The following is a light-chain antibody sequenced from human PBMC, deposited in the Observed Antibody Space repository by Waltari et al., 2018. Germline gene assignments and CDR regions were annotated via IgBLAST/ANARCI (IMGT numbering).Light chain of an antibody. CDR2: SST. CDR1: NSHIGRHV. J-gene: IGLJ2*01. V-gene: IGLV1-44*01. Sequence: QSALTQPPSASGTPGQTVTIFCSAGNSHIGRHVVNWYQQVPGTAPKLLIYSSTYRPSGVPDRFSGSKSGTSASLAISGLQSDDEGDYYCATWDDRLTGVVFGGGTKVTVL. CDR3: ATWDDRLTGVV.